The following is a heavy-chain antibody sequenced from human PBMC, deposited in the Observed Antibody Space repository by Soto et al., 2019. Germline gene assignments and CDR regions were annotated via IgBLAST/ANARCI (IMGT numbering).Heavy chain of an antibody. Sequence: SETLSLTCAVYGGSFSGYYWSWIRQPPGKGLEWIGEINHSGSTNYNPSLKSRVTISVDTSKNQFSLKLSSVTAADTAVYYCARCRKSGSGSYYVGTYYYYGMDVWGQGTTVTVSS. V-gene: IGHV4-34*01. J-gene: IGHJ6*02. CDR2: INHSGST. CDR3: ARCRKSGSGSYYVGTYYYYGMDV. D-gene: IGHD3-10*01. CDR1: GGSFSGYY.